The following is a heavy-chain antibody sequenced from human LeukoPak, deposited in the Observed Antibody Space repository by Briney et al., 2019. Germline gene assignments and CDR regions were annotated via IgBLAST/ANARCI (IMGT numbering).Heavy chain of an antibody. D-gene: IGHD6-13*01. Sequence: GGSLRLSCAASGFTFSSYGMHWVRQAPGKGLEWVAFIRYDGSNKYYADSVKGRFTISRDNSKNTLYLQMNSLRAEDTAVYYCAKVSSAAAGLDDAFDIWGQGTMVTVSS. CDR1: GFTFSSYG. CDR3: AKVSSAAAGLDDAFDI. J-gene: IGHJ3*02. CDR2: IRYDGSNK. V-gene: IGHV3-30*02.